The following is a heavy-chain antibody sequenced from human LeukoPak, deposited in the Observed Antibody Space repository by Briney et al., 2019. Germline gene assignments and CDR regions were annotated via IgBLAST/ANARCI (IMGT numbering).Heavy chain of an antibody. V-gene: IGHV3-23*01. Sequence: PGGSLRLPCAASGFTFSSYAMNWVRQAPGKGLEWVSAISGSGGSTYYADSVKGRFTISRDNSKNTVYLQMNSLRAEDMAVYYCAKPKVGAKYYYGMDVWGQGTTVTVSS. CDR2: ISGSGGST. J-gene: IGHJ6*02. D-gene: IGHD1-26*01. CDR1: GFTFSSYA. CDR3: AKPKVGAKYYYGMDV.